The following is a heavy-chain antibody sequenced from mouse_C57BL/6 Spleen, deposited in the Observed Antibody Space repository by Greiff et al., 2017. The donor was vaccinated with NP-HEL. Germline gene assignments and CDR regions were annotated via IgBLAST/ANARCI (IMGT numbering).Heavy chain of an antibody. Sequence: QVQLQQSGAELARPGASVKLSCKASGYTFTSYGISWVKQRTGQGLEWIGEIYPRSGNTYYNEKFKGKATLTADKSSSTAYMELRSLTSEDSAVYFCAREGVYDGYPGTDFDYWGQGTTLTVSS. CDR3: AREGVYDGYPGTDFDY. CDR2: IYPRSGNT. D-gene: IGHD2-3*01. V-gene: IGHV1-81*01. J-gene: IGHJ2*01. CDR1: GYTFTSYG.